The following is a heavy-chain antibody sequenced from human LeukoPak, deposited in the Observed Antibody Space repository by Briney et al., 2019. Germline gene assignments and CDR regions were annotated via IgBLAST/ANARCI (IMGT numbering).Heavy chain of an antibody. Sequence: GGSLRLSCAASGFTFSNYWMHWVRQAPGKGLVWVSHINSDGSSTNYADSVKGRFTISRDNAKNTFFLQMNSLRAEDTAVYYCARGGYSGTYYFDYWGQGTLVTVSS. CDR1: GFTFSNYW. J-gene: IGHJ4*02. D-gene: IGHD1-26*01. V-gene: IGHV3-74*01. CDR3: ARGGYSGTYYFDY. CDR2: INSDGSST.